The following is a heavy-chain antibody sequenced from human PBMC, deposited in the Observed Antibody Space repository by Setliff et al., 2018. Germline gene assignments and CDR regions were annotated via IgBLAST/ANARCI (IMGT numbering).Heavy chain of an antibody. Sequence: GGSLRLSCAASGFTFSTAWMNWVRQAPGKGLEWVSGLNDVGHNTYYADFVKGRFTISRDNSENTVSLQMNSLRAEDTAVYYCARGQGVTTYYFYGDVWGTGTTVTVSS. CDR2: LNDVGHNT. D-gene: IGHD4-17*01. CDR1: GFTFSTAW. J-gene: IGHJ6*03. V-gene: IGHV3-23*01. CDR3: ARGQGVTTYYFYGDV.